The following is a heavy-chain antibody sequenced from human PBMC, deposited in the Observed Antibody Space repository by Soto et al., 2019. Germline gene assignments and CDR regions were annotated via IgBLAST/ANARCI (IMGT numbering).Heavy chain of an antibody. CDR2: ISYDGSNK. CDR3: AKDSSNWNYGDSPVYFDY. V-gene: IGHV3-30*18. D-gene: IGHD1-7*01. Sequence: GGALRLSCAASGFTFSSYGMHWVRQAPGKGLEWVAVISYDGSNKYYADSVKGRFTISRDNSKNTLYLQMNSLRAEDTAVYYCAKDSSNWNYGDSPVYFDYWGQGTLVTVSS. J-gene: IGHJ4*02. CDR1: GFTFSSYG.